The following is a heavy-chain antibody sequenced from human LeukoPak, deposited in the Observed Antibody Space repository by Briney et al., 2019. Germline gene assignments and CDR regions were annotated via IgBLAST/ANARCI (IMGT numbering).Heavy chain of an antibody. D-gene: IGHD3-10*02. J-gene: IGHJ3*01. V-gene: IGHV3-23*01. CDR1: GFIFGNIA. CDR3: AKCSANYYNDAFDV. Sequence: GRSLRLSCSASGFIFGNIAMNWVRQAPGKGLEWVSYVSGGGAKRHYSASVKGRFTISRDNSKNTLYLEMNSLRAEDTAMYYCAKCSANYYNDAFDVWGRGTMVTVSS. CDR2: VSGGGAKR.